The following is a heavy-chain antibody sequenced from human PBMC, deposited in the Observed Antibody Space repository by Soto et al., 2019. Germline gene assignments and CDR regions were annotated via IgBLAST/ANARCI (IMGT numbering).Heavy chain of an antibody. CDR2: MYYSGRT. CDR1: CGSISSYY. Sequence: PSETLSLTCTFSCGSISSYYWSWIRQPPGKGLEWIGYMYYSGRTNYNPSLKSRVTISVDTSKNQFSLKLSSVTAADAAVYYCARDGYSSYFDYWGQGTLVTVSS. CDR3: ARDGYSSYFDY. D-gene: IGHD6-13*01. V-gene: IGHV4-59*01. J-gene: IGHJ4*02.